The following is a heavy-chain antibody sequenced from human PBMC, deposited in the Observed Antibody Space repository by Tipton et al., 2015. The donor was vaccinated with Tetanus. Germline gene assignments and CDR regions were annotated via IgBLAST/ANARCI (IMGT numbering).Heavy chain of an antibody. D-gene: IGHD2-21*02. J-gene: IGHJ5*02. CDR2: IFYSGTT. CDR3: ARRNYYYDGDTTPAGWFDP. Sequence: TLSLTCTVSGGSISSGSYFWGWIRQPPGKGLEWIGSIFYSGTTYYNPSLTSRVTMSIDTSKTQFSLNLKYVTAADTAVYYCARRNYYYDGDTTPAGWFDPWGQGTLVTVSS. CDR1: GGSISSGSYF. V-gene: IGHV4-39*01.